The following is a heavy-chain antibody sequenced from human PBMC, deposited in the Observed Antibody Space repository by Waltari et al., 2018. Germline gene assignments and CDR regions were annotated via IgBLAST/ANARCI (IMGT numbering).Heavy chain of an antibody. CDR3: ARFGRSGDY. Sequence: EVQLVESGGGLIQHGGSLSLSCAASGFTVSSPSMSGVRQAPGKGMEWVSVIYSGGSTYYADSVKGRFTISRDNSKNTLDLQMNSLRAEDTAVYYCARFGRSGDYWGQGTLVTVSA. CDR1: GFTVSSPS. J-gene: IGHJ4*02. CDR2: IYSGGST. D-gene: IGHD6-19*01. V-gene: IGHV3-53*01.